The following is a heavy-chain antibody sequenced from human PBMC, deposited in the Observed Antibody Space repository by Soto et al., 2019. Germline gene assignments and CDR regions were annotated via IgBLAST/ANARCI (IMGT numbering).Heavy chain of an antibody. CDR2: ISGSGGGA. J-gene: IGHJ1*01. Sequence: SLRLSCAASGFTFSSYGMSWVRQAPEKGLEWVSGISGSGGGAYYADSVKGRFTISRDNSENTLYLQMNSLRVEDTAVYYCAKDSDREYFQHWGQGTLVTVSS. CDR3: AKDSDREYFQH. CDR1: GFTFSSYG. V-gene: IGHV3-23*01. D-gene: IGHD3-10*01.